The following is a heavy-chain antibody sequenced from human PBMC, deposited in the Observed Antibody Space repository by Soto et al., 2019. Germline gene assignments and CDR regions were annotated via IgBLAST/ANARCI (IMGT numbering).Heavy chain of an antibody. V-gene: IGHV4-4*07. CDR2: IYTSGGT. Sequence: PSETLSLTCSVSGGSMTSYYWSWIRQPAGKGLEWIGRIYTSGGTNYNPSLKSRVIISRDTSKKQISLKLNSVTAADTAVYYCARGAVTGVDYGLDVWGQGTTVTVSS. CDR1: GGSMTSYY. J-gene: IGHJ6*02. CDR3: ARGAVTGVDYGLDV. D-gene: IGHD4-4*01.